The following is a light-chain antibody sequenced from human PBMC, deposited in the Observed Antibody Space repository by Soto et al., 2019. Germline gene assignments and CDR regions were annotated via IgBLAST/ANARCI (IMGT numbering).Light chain of an antibody. CDR2: SAS. J-gene: IGKJ1*01. Sequence: EIVLTQSPGTLSLSPGERATLSCRASQSVSSSHLAWYQQKPGQAPRLLIYSASSRATGIPGRFSGSGSGTDFTLTISRLEPEDFAVYYCQRYGGFGQGTKVDIK. V-gene: IGKV3-20*01. CDR3: QRYGG. CDR1: QSVSSSH.